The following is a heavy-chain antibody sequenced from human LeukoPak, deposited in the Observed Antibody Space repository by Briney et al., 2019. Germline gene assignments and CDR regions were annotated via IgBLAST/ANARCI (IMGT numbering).Heavy chain of an antibody. CDR2: ISSRSSNI. D-gene: IGHD3-16*01. CDR3: AREGEGHTVGGAYYFYGMDV. J-gene: IGHJ6*02. CDR1: GFTFSSYS. V-gene: IGHV3-21*01. Sequence: PGGSLRLSCAASGFTFSSYSMNWFRQAPGKGLEWVSFISSRSSNINYADSVKGRFTISRDNAKNSLYLQMNSLKAEDTAVYYCAREGEGHTVGGAYYFYGMDVWGQGTTVTVSS.